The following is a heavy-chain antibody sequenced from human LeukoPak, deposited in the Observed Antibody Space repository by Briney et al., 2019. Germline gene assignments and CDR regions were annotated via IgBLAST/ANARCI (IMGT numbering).Heavy chain of an antibody. D-gene: IGHD1-14*01. CDR1: GGSISSSSYY. Sequence: SGALSLPFPVSGGSISSSSYYWGWIRPPPGKGLEGIGNIYYSGSTYYNPSLKSRVTISVDTSKNQFSLKLSSVTAADTAVYYCARDPLLHQPGCYYYYYMDVWGKGTTVTVSS. CDR2: IYYSGST. J-gene: IGHJ6*03. V-gene: IGHV4-39*07. CDR3: ARDPLLHQPGCYYYYYMDV.